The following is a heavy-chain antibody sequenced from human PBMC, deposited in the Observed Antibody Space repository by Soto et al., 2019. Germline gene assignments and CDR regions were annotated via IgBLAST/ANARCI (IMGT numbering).Heavy chain of an antibody. Sequence: GGSLRLSCTASGFSFSSYAMYWFRQPPGKGLEWVAVISHDGINKHYADSVKGQVTVSRDNSNHTLYLQMNSLRAEDTAVYYCAKTMVSYYDFWSGYPTWFDPWGQGTLVTVSS. CDR3: AKTMVSYYDFWSGYPTWFDP. D-gene: IGHD3-3*01. J-gene: IGHJ5*02. CDR2: ISHDGINK. V-gene: IGHV3-30-3*02. CDR1: GFSFSSYA.